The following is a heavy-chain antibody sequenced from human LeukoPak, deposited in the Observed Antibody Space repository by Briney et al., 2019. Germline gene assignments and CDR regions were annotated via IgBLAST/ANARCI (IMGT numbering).Heavy chain of an antibody. V-gene: IGHV6-1*01. J-gene: IGHJ4*02. Sequence: SQTLSLTCAISGDSVSSNSVAWNWIRQSPSTGLEWLGRTFYRSKWSNDFAVSVQGRITINPDTSKNQFSLQLNSVTPEDTAVYYCARALETGLGTYLDYWGQGALVTVSS. CDR1: GDSVSSNSVA. D-gene: IGHD7-27*01. CDR2: TFYRSKWSN. CDR3: ARALETGLGTYLDY.